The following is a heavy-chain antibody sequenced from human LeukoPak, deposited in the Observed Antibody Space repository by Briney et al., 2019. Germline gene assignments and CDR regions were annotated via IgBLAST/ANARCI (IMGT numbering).Heavy chain of an antibody. Sequence: TSETLSLTCALSGGSISSSSYYWGWIRQPPGKGLEWIGSMSYSGSTYYNPSLKRRVTISVDTSKNESSLKLSSVTAADTAVYYCARRLGGVPIGPDYWGQGTLVTVSS. CDR3: ARRLGGVPIGPDY. CDR2: MSYSGST. D-gene: IGHD3-10*01. V-gene: IGHV4-39*01. J-gene: IGHJ4*02. CDR1: GGSISSSSYY.